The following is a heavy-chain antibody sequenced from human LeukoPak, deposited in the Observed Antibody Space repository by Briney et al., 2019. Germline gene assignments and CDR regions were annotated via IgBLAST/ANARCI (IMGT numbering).Heavy chain of an antibody. CDR1: GFTHRNTC. V-gene: IGHV3-15*01. Sequence: GGSLSLSLAVSGFTHRNTCMTGVRQPPGKGLEGVGRIKRIIDGGTTDYAAPVKDRFTVSRDDSINTLYLQMSSLKTEDTAVYYCAAQGGSGDLRYWGQGTLVTVSS. J-gene: IGHJ4*02. CDR3: AAQGGSGDLRY. CDR2: IKRIIDGGTT. D-gene: IGHD4-17*01.